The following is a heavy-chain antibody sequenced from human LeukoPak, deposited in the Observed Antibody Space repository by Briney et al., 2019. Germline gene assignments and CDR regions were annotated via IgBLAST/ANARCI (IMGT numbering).Heavy chain of an antibody. CDR2: INPNSGGT. V-gene: IGHV1-2*02. CDR1: GYTFTGYY. J-gene: IGHJ4*02. CDR3: ARGPVIAVAGKTPFDY. D-gene: IGHD6-19*01. Sequence: GASVKVSCKASGYTFTGYYMHWVRQAPGQGLEWMGWINPNSGGTNYAQKFQGRVTMTRDTSISTAYMELSRLRSDDTAVYYCARGPVIAVAGKTPFDYWGQGTLVTVSS.